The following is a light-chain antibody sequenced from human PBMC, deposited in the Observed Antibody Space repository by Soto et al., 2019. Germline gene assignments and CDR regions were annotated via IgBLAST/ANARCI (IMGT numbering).Light chain of an antibody. CDR2: DAS. Sequence: DIQMTQSPSTLSASVGDRVTITCRASQSISSWLAWYQQKPGKAPKLLIYDASSLESGVQARFSSSGSLTEFSLTLSRLPTDDFANYYFQQYNNYPLTFGGRTKVEIK. V-gene: IGKV1-5*01. J-gene: IGKJ4*01. CDR1: QSISSW. CDR3: QQYNNYPLT.